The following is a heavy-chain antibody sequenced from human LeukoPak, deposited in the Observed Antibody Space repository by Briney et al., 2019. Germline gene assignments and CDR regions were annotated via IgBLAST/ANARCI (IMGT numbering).Heavy chain of an antibody. J-gene: IGHJ4*02. CDR1: GGSISSSSYY. CDR2: IYYSGST. CDR3: ARVEYSSSWYYYFDY. Sequence: SETLSLTCTVSGGSISSSSYYWGWIRQPPGKGLEWIGSIYYSGSTYYNPSLKSRVTISVDTSKNQFSLKLSSVTAADTAVYYCARVEYSSSWYYYFDYWGQGTLVTVSS. V-gene: IGHV4-39*07. D-gene: IGHD6-13*01.